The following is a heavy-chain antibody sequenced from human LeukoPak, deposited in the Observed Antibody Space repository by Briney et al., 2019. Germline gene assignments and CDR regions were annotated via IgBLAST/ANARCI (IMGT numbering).Heavy chain of an antibody. V-gene: IGHV3-21*01. J-gene: IGHJ4*02. CDR3: ARDGSSPFSH. CDR1: GFTFSSYS. Sequence: PGGSLRLFCAASGFTFSSYSMNWVRQAPGKGLEWVSSISSSSSYIYYADSVEGRFTISRDNAKNSLYLQMNSLRAEDTAVYYCARDGSSPFSHWGQGTLVTVSS. CDR2: ISSSSSYI. D-gene: IGHD1-26*01.